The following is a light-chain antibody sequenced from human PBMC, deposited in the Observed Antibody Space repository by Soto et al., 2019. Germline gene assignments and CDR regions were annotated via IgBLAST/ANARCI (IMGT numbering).Light chain of an antibody. CDR3: SSYAGSNNYV. J-gene: IGLJ1*01. CDR2: EVS. V-gene: IGLV2-8*01. Sequence: QSVLTHPPSASGAPGQSVTISCTGTSSDVGGYNYVSWYQQHPGKAPKLMIYEVSKRPSGVPDRFSGSKSGNTASLTVSGLQAEDEAAYYCSSYAGSNNYVFGTGTKVTGL. CDR1: SSDVGGYNY.